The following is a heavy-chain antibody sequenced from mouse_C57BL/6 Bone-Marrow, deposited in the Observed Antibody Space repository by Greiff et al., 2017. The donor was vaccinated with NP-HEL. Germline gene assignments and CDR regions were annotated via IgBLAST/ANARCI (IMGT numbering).Heavy chain of an antibody. J-gene: IGHJ2*01. CDR1: GYTFTSYL. CDR2: IDPNSGGT. CDR3: ARYYYGSSSFDY. Sequence: VQLQQPGAELVKPGASVKLSCKASGYTFTSYLMPWVKQRPGRGLEGIGRIDPNSGGTKYNEKFKSKATLTVDKPSSTAYMQLNSLTSEDSAVYYCARYYYGSSSFDYWGQGTTLTVSS. D-gene: IGHD1-1*01. V-gene: IGHV1-72*01.